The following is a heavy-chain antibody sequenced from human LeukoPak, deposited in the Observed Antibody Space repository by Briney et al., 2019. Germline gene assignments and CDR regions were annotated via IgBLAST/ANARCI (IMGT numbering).Heavy chain of an antibody. CDR2: IWNDGNNI. J-gene: IGHJ4*02. CDR1: GFTFSSYG. D-gene: IGHD3-22*01. CDR3: AREGGGFCSDYDCPGLDH. Sequence: GGSLRLSCAASGFTFSSYGMHWVRQAPGKGLEWLALIWNDGNNINYADAVKGRFTISRDNSNNTLYLQMNSLRAEDTALYYCAREGGGFCSDYDCPGLDHWGQGTLVTVSS. V-gene: IGHV3-33*01.